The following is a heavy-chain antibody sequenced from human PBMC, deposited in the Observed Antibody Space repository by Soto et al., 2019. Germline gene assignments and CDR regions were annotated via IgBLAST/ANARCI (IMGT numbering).Heavy chain of an antibody. CDR3: ASIFGVVIPNNYYYYYYGMDV. D-gene: IGHD3-3*02. J-gene: IGHJ6*02. CDR1: GFTLSSYS. CDR2: ISSSSSYI. V-gene: IGHV3-21*01. Sequence: GGSLRLSCAASGFTLSSYSMNWVRQAPGKGLEWVSSISSSSSYIYYADSVKGRFTISRDNAKNSLYLQMNSLRAEDTAVYYCASIFGVVIPNNYYYYYYGMDVWGQGTTVTV.